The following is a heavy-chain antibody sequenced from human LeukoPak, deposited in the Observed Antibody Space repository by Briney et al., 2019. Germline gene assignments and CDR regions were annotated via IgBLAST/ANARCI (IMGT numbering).Heavy chain of an antibody. V-gene: IGHV3-11*04. Sequence: PGGSLRLSCAASGFTFSDHYMSWIRQAPGKGLEWVSYISSSGSTIYYADSVKGRFTISRDNAKNSLYLQMNSLRAEDTAVYYCARPVNYGGYDYYYYGMDVWGKGTTVTVSS. CDR2: ISSSGSTI. CDR3: ARPVNYGGYDYYYYGMDV. J-gene: IGHJ6*04. D-gene: IGHD5-12*01. CDR1: GFTFSDHY.